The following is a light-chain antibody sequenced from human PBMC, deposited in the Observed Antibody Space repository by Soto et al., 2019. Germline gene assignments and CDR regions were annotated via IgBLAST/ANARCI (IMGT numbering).Light chain of an antibody. CDR3: SSYTSSSTLYV. Sequence: QSVLTQPASVSGSPGQSITISCTGTSSDVGGYNYVSWSQHHPGKAPKLIICDVSNRPSGVSNRFSGSKSGNTASLTISGLQAEDEADYYCSSYTSSSTLYVFGTGTKLTVL. CDR1: SSDVGGYNY. V-gene: IGLV2-14*03. J-gene: IGLJ1*01. CDR2: DVS.